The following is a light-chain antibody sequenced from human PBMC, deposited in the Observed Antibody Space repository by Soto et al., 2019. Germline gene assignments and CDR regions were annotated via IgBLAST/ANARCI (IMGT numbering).Light chain of an antibody. Sequence: EIVLTQSPATLSLSPGERATLSCRASQSVTNSLAWCQQKPGQAPRLLVYDASNRATGIPTRFSGSGSGTDFTLTISTLEPEDFAIYYCQQYGYSRTFGQGTKVEIK. CDR2: DAS. J-gene: IGKJ1*01. V-gene: IGKV3-11*01. CDR1: QSVTNS. CDR3: QQYGYSRT.